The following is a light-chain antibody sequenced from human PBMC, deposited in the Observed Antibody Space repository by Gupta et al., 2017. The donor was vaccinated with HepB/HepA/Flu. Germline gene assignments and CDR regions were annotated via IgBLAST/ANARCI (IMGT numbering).Light chain of an antibody. CDR3: QEDSCSSRT. CDR1: QSISTL. Sequence: DIQMTQSPSTLSASVGDSVTITCRASQSISTLLAWFQQKPGRAPNLLVYGASTLERGIPSRFSGSGSGTDFTLSISGLQPDDFATYYCQEDSCSSRTFGQGTKVEI. V-gene: IGKV1-5*03. J-gene: IGKJ1*01. CDR2: GAS.